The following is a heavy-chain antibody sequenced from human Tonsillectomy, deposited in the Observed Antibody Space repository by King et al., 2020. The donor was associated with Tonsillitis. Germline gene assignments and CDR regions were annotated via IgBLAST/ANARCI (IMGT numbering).Heavy chain of an antibody. V-gene: IGHV3-23*04. J-gene: IGHJ4*02. Sequence: VQLVESGGGLVQPGGSLRLSVSASGCTFSSGSISWVRQRPGMRLEWVSTMRGSAGGNYYAASWKGRCTISRYNSKSTLDLQMNSLRAEDTAVYYCAKGWVEMDAWGQGTLVTVSS. CDR1: GCTFSSGS. CDR3: AKGWVEMDA. D-gene: IGHD5-24*01. CDR2: MRGSAGGN.